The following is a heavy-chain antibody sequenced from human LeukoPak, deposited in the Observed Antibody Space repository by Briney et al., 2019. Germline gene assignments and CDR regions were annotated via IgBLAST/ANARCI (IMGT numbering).Heavy chain of an antibody. CDR2: IIPIFGTA. J-gene: IGHJ5*02. Sequence: ASVKVSCKASGGTFSSYAISWVRQAPGQGFEWMGGIIPIFGTANYAQKFQGRVTITADESTSTAYMELSSLRSEDTAVYYCARDGQIFGVVPDRGFDPWGQGTLVTVSS. D-gene: IGHD3-3*01. V-gene: IGHV1-69*13. CDR3: ARDGQIFGVVPDRGFDP. CDR1: GGTFSSYA.